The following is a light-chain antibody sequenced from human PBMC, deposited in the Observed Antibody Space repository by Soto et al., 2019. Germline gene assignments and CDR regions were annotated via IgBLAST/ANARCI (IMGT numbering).Light chain of an antibody. CDR3: MQSIQLPIT. J-gene: IGKJ4*01. CDR2: EVS. Sequence: DVVLTQTPRSLSVTPGQPASISCKSSQSLLYSDGRTYVYWYLQQPGQPPQLLIHEVSNRFSGVPDRFSGGGPGTDCTVKISRVEGEDVGGYYWMQSIQLPITFGGGTNVEIK. V-gene: IGKV2D-29*01. CDR1: QSLLYSDGRTY.